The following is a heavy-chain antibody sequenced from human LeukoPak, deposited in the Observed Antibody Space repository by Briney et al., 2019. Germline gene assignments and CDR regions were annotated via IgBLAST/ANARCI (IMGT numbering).Heavy chain of an antibody. D-gene: IGHD3-10*01. CDR1: GVSISSGGYY. Sequence: SETLSLTCTVSGVSISSGGYYWSWIRQHPGKGLEWIGYIYYSGSTYYNPSLKSRVTILVDTSKNQFSLKLSSVTAADTAVYYCARGGFREFDSWGQGTLVIVSS. J-gene: IGHJ4*02. CDR2: IYYSGST. V-gene: IGHV4-31*03. CDR3: ARGGFREFDS.